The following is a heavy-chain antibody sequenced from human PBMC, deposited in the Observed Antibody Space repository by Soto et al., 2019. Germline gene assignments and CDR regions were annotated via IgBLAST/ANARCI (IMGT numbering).Heavy chain of an antibody. V-gene: IGHV3-30*18. CDR2: ISYDGSNK. Sequence: SLRLSCAASGFTFSSYGMHWVRQAPGKGLEGVAVISYDGSNKYYADSVKGRFTISRDNSKNTLYLQMNSLRAEDTAVYYCAKDRTSGVGAYPKAWMEVWGQGTTVTVSS. CDR1: GFTFSSYG. CDR3: AKDRTSGVGAYPKAWMEV. J-gene: IGHJ6*02. D-gene: IGHD1-26*01.